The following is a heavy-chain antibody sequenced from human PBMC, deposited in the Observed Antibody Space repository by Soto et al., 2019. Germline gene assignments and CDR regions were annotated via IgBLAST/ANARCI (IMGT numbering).Heavy chain of an antibody. Sequence: ASVKVSCKASRYTFTSYGIHWVRQAPGQRLEWMGWINAANGDTKYSPKFQGRVTITRDTSASTAYMELSSLRSEDTAVYYCVRRHVSATGIDWFDPWGQGTLVTVSS. CDR1: RYTFTSYG. V-gene: IGHV1-3*01. D-gene: IGHD6-13*01. CDR2: INAANGDT. J-gene: IGHJ5*02. CDR3: VRRHVSATGIDWFDP.